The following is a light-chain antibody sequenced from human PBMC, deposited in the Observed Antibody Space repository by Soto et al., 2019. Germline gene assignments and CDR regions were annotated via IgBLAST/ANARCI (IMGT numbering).Light chain of an antibody. CDR2: GTS. CDR1: QSVNSN. J-gene: IGKJ1*01. V-gene: IGKV3-15*01. CDR3: QHYNSYSEA. Sequence: TQSQATLSLSPGERATLSFRASQSVNSNLAWYQQKAGQAPRLLIYGTSTRATGIPARFSGSGSGTEFTLTISSLQPDDFATYYCQHYNSYSEAFGQGTKVDIK.